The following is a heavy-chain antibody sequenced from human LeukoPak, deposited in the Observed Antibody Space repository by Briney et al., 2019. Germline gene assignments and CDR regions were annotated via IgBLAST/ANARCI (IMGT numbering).Heavy chain of an antibody. CDR1: GFTFTSHG. D-gene: IGHD3-10*02. J-gene: IGHJ4*02. CDR3: ARDICSGSYCLDY. V-gene: IGHV3-33*01. CDR2: IWGNGSNK. Sequence: GGSLRLSCAASGFTFTSHGFHWVRQAPGKGLEWVTLIWGNGSNKYYADSVKGRFTISRDNSKSTLYLQMNSLRAEDTAVYYCARDICSGSYCLDYWGQGTLVTVSS.